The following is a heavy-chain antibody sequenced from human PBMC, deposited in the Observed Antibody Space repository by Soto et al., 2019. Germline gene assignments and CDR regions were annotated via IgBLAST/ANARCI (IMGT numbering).Heavy chain of an antibody. V-gene: IGHV1-69*13. J-gene: IGHJ5*02. CDR2: VIPIFGTA. CDR3: ARGDCGSTSCYLNWFDP. Sequence: SEKVFCKASGGTFSSYAISWVRQAPGQGLEWMGGVIPIFGTANYAQKFQGRVTITADESTSTAYMELSSLRSEDTAVYYCARGDCGSTSCYLNWFDPWGQGTLVTVSS. D-gene: IGHD2-2*01. CDR1: GGTFSSYA.